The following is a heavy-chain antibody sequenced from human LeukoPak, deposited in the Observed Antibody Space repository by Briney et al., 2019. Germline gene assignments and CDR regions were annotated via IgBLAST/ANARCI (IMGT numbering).Heavy chain of an antibody. CDR1: GFTFSSYS. J-gene: IGHJ3*02. CDR3: ARGYSESSGRYAFDI. Sequence: PGGSLRLSCAASGFTFSSYSMNWVRQAPGKGLEWVSCISSSSSYIYYADSVKGRFTISRDNAKNSLYLQMNSLRAEDTAVYYCARGYSESSGRYAFDIWGQGTMVTVSS. CDR2: ISSSSSYI. D-gene: IGHD3-22*01. V-gene: IGHV3-21*01.